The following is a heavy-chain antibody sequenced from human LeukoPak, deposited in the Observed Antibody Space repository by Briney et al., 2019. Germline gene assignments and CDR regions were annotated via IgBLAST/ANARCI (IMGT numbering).Heavy chain of an antibody. CDR3: ARGGSHYLDY. J-gene: IGHJ4*02. CDR1: GGSISSGGYY. CDR2: IYYSGST. D-gene: IGHD3-16*01. V-gene: IGHV4-31*03. Sequence: SETLSLTCTVSGGSISSGGYYWSWIRQHPGKGLEWIGYIYYSGSTYYNPSLKSRVTISVDTSKNQFSLKLSSVTAADTAVYYCARGGSHYLDYWGQGTLVTVSS.